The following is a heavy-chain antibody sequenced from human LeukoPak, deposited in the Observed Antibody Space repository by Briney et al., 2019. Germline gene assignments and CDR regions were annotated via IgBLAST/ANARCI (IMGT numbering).Heavy chain of an antibody. J-gene: IGHJ4*02. V-gene: IGHV1-46*01. Sequence: ASVKVPCKASGYTFTSYYMHWVRQAPGQGLEWMGIINPSGGSTSYAQRFQDRVTVTRDTSTSTVHMELSGLRAEDTALYYCARDQEGFDYWGQGTLVTVSS. CDR2: INPSGGST. CDR3: ARDQEGFDY. CDR1: GYTFTSYY.